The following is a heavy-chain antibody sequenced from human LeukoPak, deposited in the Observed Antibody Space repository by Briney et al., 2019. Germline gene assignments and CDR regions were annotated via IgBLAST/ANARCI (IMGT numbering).Heavy chain of an antibody. J-gene: IGHJ4*02. CDR3: ARAPRGSGYDYWGGDFDY. V-gene: IGHV3-11*01. CDR2: VSSSGSTI. D-gene: IGHD5-12*01. CDR1: GFTFSDYY. Sequence: GGSLRLSCAASGFTFSDYYMSWIRQAPGKGLEWVSYVSSSGSTIYYADSVKGRFTISRDNAKNSLYLQMNSLGAEDTAVYYCARAPRGSGYDYWGGDFDYWGQGTLVTVSS.